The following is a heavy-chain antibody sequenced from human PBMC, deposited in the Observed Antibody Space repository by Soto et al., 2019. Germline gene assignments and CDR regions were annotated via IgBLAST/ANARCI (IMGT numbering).Heavy chain of an antibody. J-gene: IGHJ4*02. D-gene: IGHD3-16*02. Sequence: SETLSLTCTVSGGSISSSSYYWGWIRQPPGKGLEWIGSIYYSGSTYYNPSLKSRVTISVDTSKNQFSLKLSSVTAADTAVYYCARDLSYDYVWGSYRYTDLGFDYWGQGTLVTVSS. CDR1: GGSISSSSYY. CDR3: ARDLSYDYVWGSYRYTDLGFDY. V-gene: IGHV4-39*07. CDR2: IYYSGST.